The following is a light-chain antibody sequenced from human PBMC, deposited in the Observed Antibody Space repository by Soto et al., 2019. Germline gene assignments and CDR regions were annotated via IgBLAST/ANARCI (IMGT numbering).Light chain of an antibody. CDR2: EVS. V-gene: IGLV2-14*01. Sequence: QSVLTQPASVSGSPGQSITISCTGTNSDIGGYNYVSWYQQHPGKPPKVMIYEVSNRPAGVSNRCSGSKSGNTASLTISGLQTEDEAEYYCTSYTSSHTYVFGTGPKLTVL. CDR3: TSYTSSHTYV. CDR1: NSDIGGYNY. J-gene: IGLJ1*01.